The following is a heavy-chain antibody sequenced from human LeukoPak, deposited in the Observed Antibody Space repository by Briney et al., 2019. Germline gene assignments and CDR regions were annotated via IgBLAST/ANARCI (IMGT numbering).Heavy chain of an antibody. CDR2: IRYDGSNK. CDR1: GFTFSSYG. D-gene: IGHD6-19*01. Sequence: GGSLRLSCAASGFTFSSYGMHWVRQAPGKGLEWAAFIRYDGSNKCYADSVKGRFTISRDNSKNTLYLQMNSLRAEDTAVYYCAKAQQWLSWFDPWGQGTLVTVSS. CDR3: AKAQQWLSWFDP. J-gene: IGHJ5*02. V-gene: IGHV3-30*02.